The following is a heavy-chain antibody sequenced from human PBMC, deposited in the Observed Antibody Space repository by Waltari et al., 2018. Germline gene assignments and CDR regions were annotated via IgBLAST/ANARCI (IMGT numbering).Heavy chain of an antibody. V-gene: IGHV1-2*02. CDR1: GYTFTGYY. CDR3: ARGGPLGGGFFAFDI. CDR2: INPNSGGT. D-gene: IGHD3-16*01. J-gene: IGHJ3*02. Sequence: QVQLVQSGAEVKRPGASVKVSCKASGYTFTGYYMHWVRQAPGQGLEWMGWINPNSGGTNSAQKFKGMVTMARDTSISTAYRGLGRLTSDDTAVYYCARGGPLGGGFFAFDIWGQGSMVTVSS.